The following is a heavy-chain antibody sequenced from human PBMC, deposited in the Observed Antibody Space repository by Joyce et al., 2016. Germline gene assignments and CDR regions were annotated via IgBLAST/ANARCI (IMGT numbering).Heavy chain of an antibody. CDR2: IYYSGRI. J-gene: IGHJ5*02. Sequence: QMQLQESGPGLVKPSETLSLNCTVPGGSISSYYWSWIRQPPGKRLEWIGYIYYSGRINYNPSLKSRVTISVDTSKNQFSLRLTSVTAADTAVYYCARRAYGSAWGQGTLVTVSS. D-gene: IGHD6-19*01. CDR3: ARRAYGSA. V-gene: IGHV4-59*01. CDR1: GGSISSYY.